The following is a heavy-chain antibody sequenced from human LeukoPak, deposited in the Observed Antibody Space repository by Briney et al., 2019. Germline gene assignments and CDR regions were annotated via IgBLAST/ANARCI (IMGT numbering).Heavy chain of an antibody. J-gene: IGHJ4*02. Sequence: PGGSLRLSCAASGFTFSSYVMNWVRQAPGKGLEWVSSISGSGDSTYYADSVKGRFTISRDNSKNTLYLQMNSLRAGDTAVYYCAPDPNEWLRKYWGQGTLVTVSS. CDR3: APDPNEWLRKY. CDR2: ISGSGDST. D-gene: IGHD5-12*01. CDR1: GFTFSSYV. V-gene: IGHV3-23*01.